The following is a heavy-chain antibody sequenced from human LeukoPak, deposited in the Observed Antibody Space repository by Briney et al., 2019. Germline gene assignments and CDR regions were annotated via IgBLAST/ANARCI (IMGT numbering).Heavy chain of an antibody. V-gene: IGHV3-43*02. CDR2: ISGDGGRT. CDR1: GFTFDDYA. Sequence: PGGSLRLSCAASGFTFDDYAMDWVRQAPGKGLGWVSLISGDGGRTFYADSVKGRFTISRDNSKNSLYLQMNSLRTEDTALYYCAKDLASLYDAFDIWGQGTMVTVSS. J-gene: IGHJ3*02. CDR3: AKDLASLYDAFDI.